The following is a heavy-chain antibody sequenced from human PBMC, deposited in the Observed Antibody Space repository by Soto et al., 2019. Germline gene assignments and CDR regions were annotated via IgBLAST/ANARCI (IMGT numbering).Heavy chain of an antibody. D-gene: IGHD1-1*01. CDR3: ARYLARERNFDY. V-gene: IGHV5-10-1*01. Sequence: GQSLKISGTGSGYSFTRYWLSRVRQMPGKGLEWMGRIDPSDSYTNYSPSFQGHVTISADKSISTAYLQWSSLKASDTAMYYCARYLARERNFDYWGQGTLVTVSS. J-gene: IGHJ4*02. CDR1: GYSFTRYW. CDR2: IDPSDSYT.